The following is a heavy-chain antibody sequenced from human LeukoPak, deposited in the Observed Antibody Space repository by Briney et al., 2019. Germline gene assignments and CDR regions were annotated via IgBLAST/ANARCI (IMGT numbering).Heavy chain of an antibody. J-gene: IGHJ3*02. CDR1: GFTFSSYE. CDR2: ISSSGSTI. Sequence: GGSLRLSCAASGFTFSSYEMNWVRQAPGEGLEWVSYISSSGSTIYYADSVKGRFTISRDNAKNSLYLQMNSLRAEDTAVYYCARDAYDSSGYYSPYDAFDIWGQGTIVTVSS. CDR3: ARDAYDSSGYYSPYDAFDI. D-gene: IGHD3-22*01. V-gene: IGHV3-48*03.